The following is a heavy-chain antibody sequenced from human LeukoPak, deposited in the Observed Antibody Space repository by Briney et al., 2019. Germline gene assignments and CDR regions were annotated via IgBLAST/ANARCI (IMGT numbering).Heavy chain of an antibody. J-gene: IGHJ5*02. V-gene: IGHV3-30*02. CDR2: IRYDGSNK. Sequence: GGSLRLSCAASGFTFSSYGMHWVRQAPGKGLEWVAFIRYDGSNKYYADSVKGRFTISRDNSKNTLYLQMNSLRAEDTAVYYCAKVPLGYCSGGSCSSFPYNWFDTWGQGTLVTVSS. CDR3: AKVPLGYCSGGSCSSFPYNWFDT. CDR1: GFTFSSYG. D-gene: IGHD2-15*01.